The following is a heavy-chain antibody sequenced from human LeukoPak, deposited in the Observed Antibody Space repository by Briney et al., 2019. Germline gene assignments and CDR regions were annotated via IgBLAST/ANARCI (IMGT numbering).Heavy chain of an antibody. CDR2: IYYSGST. Sequence: SETLSLTCTVSGGSISSYYWSWIRQTPGKGLEWIGYIYYSGSTNYNPSLKSRVTISVDTSKNQFSLKLSSVTAADTAVYYCARGDSSSWYSGYDYYYYMDVWGKGTTVTISS. J-gene: IGHJ6*03. V-gene: IGHV4-59*01. CDR3: ARGDSSSWYSGYDYYYYMDV. CDR1: GGSISSYY. D-gene: IGHD6-13*01.